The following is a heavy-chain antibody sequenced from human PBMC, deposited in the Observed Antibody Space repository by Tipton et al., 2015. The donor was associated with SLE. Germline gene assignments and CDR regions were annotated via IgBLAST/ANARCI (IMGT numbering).Heavy chain of an antibody. Sequence: LRLSCSVSGDAISSNYWSWFRQPPGKGLEWIGHFFNGGRSSSSPSLRSRLTISADTSKNQFSLKLSSVTAADTAVYLCAREAMSGYYGMDVWGQGTTVTVSS. CDR2: FFNGGRS. D-gene: IGHD2-2*01. CDR3: AREAMSGYYGMDV. J-gene: IGHJ6*02. V-gene: IGHV4-4*08. CDR1: GDAISSNY.